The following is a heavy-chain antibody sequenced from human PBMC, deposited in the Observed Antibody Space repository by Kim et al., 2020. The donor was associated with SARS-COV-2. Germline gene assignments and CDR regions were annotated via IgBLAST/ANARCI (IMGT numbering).Heavy chain of an antibody. V-gene: IGHV3-23*01. CDR3: ATGGGSHRPFDN. J-gene: IGHJ4*02. CDR1: GFTFTSFA. Sequence: GGSLRLSCAASGFTFTSFAMSWVRPGPGKGMEWVSVISPGATSIIYADSVKGRFTISRDNSKNILYLQMNSLRAEDTAVYYCATGGGSHRPFDNWGQGTLVTVSS. D-gene: IGHD2-15*01. CDR2: ISPGATSI.